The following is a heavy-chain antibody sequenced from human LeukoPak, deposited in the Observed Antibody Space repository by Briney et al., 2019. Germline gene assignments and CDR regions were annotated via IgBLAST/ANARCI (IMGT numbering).Heavy chain of an antibody. Sequence: GGSLRPSCAASGFTFSSYSMNWVRQAPGKGLEWVSSISSSSYIYYADSVKGRFTISRDNAKNSLYLQMNSLRAEDTAVYYCAREITMVRGVIDYWGQGTLVTVSS. CDR3: AREITMVRGVIDY. CDR1: GFTFSSYS. J-gene: IGHJ4*02. D-gene: IGHD3-10*01. V-gene: IGHV3-21*01. CDR2: ISSSSYI.